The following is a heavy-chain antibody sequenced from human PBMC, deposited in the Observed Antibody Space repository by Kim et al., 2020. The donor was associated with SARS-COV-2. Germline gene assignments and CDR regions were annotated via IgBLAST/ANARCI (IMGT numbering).Heavy chain of an antibody. CDR3: ARQVCGGDCYSWEYYYGMDV. J-gene: IGHJ6*02. V-gene: IGHV1-18*04. CDR2: ISAYNGNT. D-gene: IGHD2-21*02. CDR1: GYTFTSYG. Sequence: ASVKVSCKASGYTFTSYGISWVRQAPGQGLEWMGWISAYNGNTNYAQKLQGRVTITTDTSTSTAYMELRSLRSDDTAVYYCARQVCGGDCYSWEYYYGMDVWGQGTTLTVSS.